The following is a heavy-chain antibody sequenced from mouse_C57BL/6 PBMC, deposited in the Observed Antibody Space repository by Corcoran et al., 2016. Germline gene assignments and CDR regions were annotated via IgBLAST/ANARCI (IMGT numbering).Heavy chain of an antibody. J-gene: IGHJ3*01. CDR2: INTYSGVP. D-gene: IGHD2-1*01. V-gene: IGHV9-3*01. Sequence: QIQLVQSGPELKKPGETVKISCKASGYTFTTYGMSWVKQAPGKGLKWMGWINTYSGVPTYADDFKGRFAFSLETSASTAYLQINNLKNEDTATYFCARNYYGNTWFAYWGQGTLVTVSA. CDR3: ARNYYGNTWFAY. CDR1: GYTFTTYG.